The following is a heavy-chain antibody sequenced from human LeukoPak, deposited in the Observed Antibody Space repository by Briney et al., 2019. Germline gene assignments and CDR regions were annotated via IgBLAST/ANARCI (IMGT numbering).Heavy chain of an antibody. CDR1: GGSISSSSDY. V-gene: IGHV4-39*07. J-gene: IGHJ4*02. CDR2: IYYSGST. CDR3: ARDMGELRFLEWLSRPSYYFDY. D-gene: IGHD3-3*01. Sequence: SETLSLTCTVSGGSISSSSDYWGWIRQPPGKGLEWIGSIYYSGSTYYNPSLKSRVTISVDTSKNQFSLKLSSVTAADTAVYYCARDMGELRFLEWLSRPSYYFDYWGQGTLVTVSS.